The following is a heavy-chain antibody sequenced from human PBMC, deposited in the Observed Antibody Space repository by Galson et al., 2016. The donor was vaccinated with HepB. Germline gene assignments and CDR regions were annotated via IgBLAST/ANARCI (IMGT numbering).Heavy chain of an antibody. J-gene: IGHJ6*02. V-gene: IGHV6-1*01. CDR1: GDSVYNNGAA. Sequence: CAISGDSVYNNGAAWVWIRQSPSRGLEWLGRTFYRSTWENHYAGSVKNRITISPDTSRNQFYLHLNSVTTGDTAVYYCARAVMLGRGMDVWGQGTTVTVSS. CDR3: ARAVMLGRGMDV. CDR2: TFYRSTWEN. D-gene: IGHD3-10*01.